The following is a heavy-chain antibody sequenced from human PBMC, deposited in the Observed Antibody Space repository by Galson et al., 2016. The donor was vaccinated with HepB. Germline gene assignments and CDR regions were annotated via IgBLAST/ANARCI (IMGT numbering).Heavy chain of an antibody. V-gene: IGHV3-7*01. CDR3: ARDATRGGDFDY. CDR2: IKYDGSEN. Sequence: SLRLSCAASGFTFSDSWMAWVRQAPGEGLEWVANIKYDGSENHYVDSVKGRFTISRDNAQNSVFLQMNSLRAEDTAVYYCARDATRGGDFDYWAQGTLVIVSS. D-gene: IGHD2-21*01. J-gene: IGHJ4*02. CDR1: GFTFSDSW.